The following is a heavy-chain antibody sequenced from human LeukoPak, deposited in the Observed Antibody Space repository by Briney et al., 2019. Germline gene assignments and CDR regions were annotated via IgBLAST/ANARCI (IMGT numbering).Heavy chain of an antibody. Sequence: ASVKVSCKASGYTFTSYDINWVRQATGQGLEWMGWMNPNSGNTGYAQKFHGRVTMTRNTSISTAYMELSSLRSEDTAVYYCARGRTSWNYIYYYYMDVWGKGTTVTVSS. CDR3: ARGRTSWNYIYYYYMDV. CDR2: MNPNSGNT. D-gene: IGHD1-7*01. J-gene: IGHJ6*03. CDR1: GYTFTSYD. V-gene: IGHV1-8*01.